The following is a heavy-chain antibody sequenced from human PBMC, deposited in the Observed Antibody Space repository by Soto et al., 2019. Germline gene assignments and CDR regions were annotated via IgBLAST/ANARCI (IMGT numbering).Heavy chain of an antibody. CDR1: GGSFSGYY. J-gene: IGHJ6*03. V-gene: IGHV4-34*01. Sequence: SETLSLTCAVYGGSFSGYYWSWIRQPPGKGLEWIGEINHSGSTNYNPSLKSRVTISVDTSKNQFSLKLSSVTAADTAVYYCARGGCSGGSCYYQSRYYYYYYYMDVWGKGTTVTVSS. D-gene: IGHD2-15*01. CDR3: ARGGCSGGSCYYQSRYYYYYYYMDV. CDR2: INHSGST.